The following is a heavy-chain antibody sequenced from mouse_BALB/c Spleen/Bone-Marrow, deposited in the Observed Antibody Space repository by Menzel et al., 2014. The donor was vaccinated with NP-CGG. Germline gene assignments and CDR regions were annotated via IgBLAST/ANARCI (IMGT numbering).Heavy chain of an antibody. J-gene: IGHJ3*01. CDR3: VLRWFAY. V-gene: IGHV5-4*02. D-gene: IGHD1-1*01. CDR2: IGDGGSYT. Sequence: EVNLVESGGGLVKPGGSLKLSCAASGFTFSDYYMYWVRQTPEKRLEWVATIGDGGSYTYYPDSVKGRFTISRDNAKNNLYLQMSSLKSEDTAMYYCVLRWFAYWGQGTLVTVSA. CDR1: GFTFSDYY.